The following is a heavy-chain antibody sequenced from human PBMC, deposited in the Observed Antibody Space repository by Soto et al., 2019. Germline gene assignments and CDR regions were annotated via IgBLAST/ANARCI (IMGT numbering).Heavy chain of an antibody. J-gene: IGHJ4*02. Sequence: PSVTLSLTCTVSGGTLSSYYWSWIRQPPGKGLEGIGYIYYSGSTNYNPSLKSRVTISVDTSKNQFSLKLSSVTAADTAVYDCARGSCGGGRCSSGPDYWGQGTLVTVSS. D-gene: IGHD2-15*01. CDR3: ARGSCGGGRCSSGPDY. CDR2: IYYSGST. CDR1: GGTLSSYY. V-gene: IGHV4-59*01.